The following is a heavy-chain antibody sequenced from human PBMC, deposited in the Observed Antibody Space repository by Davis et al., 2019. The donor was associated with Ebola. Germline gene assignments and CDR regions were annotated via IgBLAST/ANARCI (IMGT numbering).Heavy chain of an antibody. D-gene: IGHD1-14*01. J-gene: IGHJ2*01. CDR1: GFSFRSYA. CDR2: ISYDGSNK. Sequence: FASSGFSFRSYAIHWVRQAQGKGLEWVAVISYDGSNKYYADSVKCRFTISRDNSKNTLYLQMSILTGEETAVYYCARDLPGGDWYFDLWGRGTLVTVAS. CDR3: ARDLPGGDWYFDL. V-gene: IGHV3-30*04.